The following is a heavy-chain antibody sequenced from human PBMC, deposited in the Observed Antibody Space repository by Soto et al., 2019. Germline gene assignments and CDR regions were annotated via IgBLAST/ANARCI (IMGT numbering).Heavy chain of an antibody. CDR3: ARVVGALGHWFDP. Sequence: QVQLVQSGAEVKKPGASVKVSCKASGYTFTSYGLSWVRQAPGQGLEWMGRSSAYNYNTNYAQKLQDRVTMTTDTSTSTAYMELRSLRSDDTAVYSCARVVGALGHWFDPWGQGTLVTVSS. CDR2: SSAYNYNT. CDR1: GYTFTSYG. D-gene: IGHD1-26*01. V-gene: IGHV1-18*01. J-gene: IGHJ5*02.